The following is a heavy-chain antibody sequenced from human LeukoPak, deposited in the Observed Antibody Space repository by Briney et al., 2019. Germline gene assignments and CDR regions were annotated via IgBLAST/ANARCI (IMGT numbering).Heavy chain of an antibody. D-gene: IGHD4-17*01. V-gene: IGHV3-43*02. CDR2: IRGDGGRT. CDR3: AKDNGDYGDYYFDY. CDR1: GFTFDDYA. Sequence: GGSLRHSCAASGFTFDDYAMHWVRQAPGKGLEWVSLIRGDGGRTYYVDSVEGRFTSSRDKSKKSLYLQMNSLTTEDTALYYCAKDNGDYGDYYFDYWGQGTLVTVSS. J-gene: IGHJ4*02.